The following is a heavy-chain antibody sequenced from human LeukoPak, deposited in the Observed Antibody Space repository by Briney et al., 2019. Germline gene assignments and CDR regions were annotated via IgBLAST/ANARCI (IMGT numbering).Heavy chain of an antibody. CDR1: GGSISSSSYY. V-gene: IGHV4-39*07. CDR2: IYYSGST. D-gene: IGHD2-8*01. J-gene: IGHJ5*02. CDR3: ARDKSNGYSFDP. Sequence: SETLSLTCTVSGGSISSSSYYWGWIRQPPGKGLEWIGYIYYSGSTYYNPSLKSRVTISVDTSKNQFSLKLSSVTAADTAVYYCARDKSNGYSFDPWGQGTLVTVSS.